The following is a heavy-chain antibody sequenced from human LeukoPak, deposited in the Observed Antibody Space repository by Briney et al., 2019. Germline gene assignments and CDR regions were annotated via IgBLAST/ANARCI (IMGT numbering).Heavy chain of an antibody. CDR3: ARGPIQLWIHNAMDV. V-gene: IGHV3-49*04. D-gene: IGHD1-1*01. Sequence: GGSLRLSCTGSGFTFGDNAMSWVRQDPGKGLEWVGFIRSKAYRGTTEYAASVKGRFTISRDDSASIAYLQMNSLKTEDTAVYYCARGPIQLWIHNAMDVWGQGTTVTVSS. J-gene: IGHJ6*02. CDR2: IRSKAYRGTT. CDR1: GFTFGDNA.